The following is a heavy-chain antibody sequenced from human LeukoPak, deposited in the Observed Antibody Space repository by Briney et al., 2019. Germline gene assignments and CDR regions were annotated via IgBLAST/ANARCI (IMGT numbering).Heavy chain of an antibody. D-gene: IGHD4-11*01. V-gene: IGHV3-74*01. Sequence: GGSVRLPCAASGFPFSSYWMHWVRQAPGKGLMWVSRINSDGSRTTYEDTVRGRLTISRDNAKSTLYLQMNSLRAEDTAVYYCARVRDDYTDFDCWGQGTLVTVSS. CDR3: ARVRDDYTDFDC. CDR2: INSDGSRT. J-gene: IGHJ4*02. CDR1: GFPFSSYW.